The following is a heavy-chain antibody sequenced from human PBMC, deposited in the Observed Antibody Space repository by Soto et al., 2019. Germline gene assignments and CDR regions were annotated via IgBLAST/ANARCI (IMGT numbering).Heavy chain of an antibody. Sequence: PSETLSLTCDVSGGTVASSHWWSWVRQSPGRGLEWIGNVYHTGDTNFNPSLQSRVTFSVDKSNNQFSLRLTSVTAADTAVYFCAREIVTAGGNNYFDPWGPGTLVTVSS. CDR1: GGTVASSHW. D-gene: IGHD2-21*02. V-gene: IGHV4-4*02. J-gene: IGHJ5*02. CDR2: VYHTGDT. CDR3: AREIVTAGGNNYFDP.